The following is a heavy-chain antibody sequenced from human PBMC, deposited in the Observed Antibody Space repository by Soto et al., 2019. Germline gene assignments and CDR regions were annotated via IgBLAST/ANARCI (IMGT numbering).Heavy chain of an antibody. J-gene: IGHJ4*02. Sequence: SETLSLTCTVSGGSISSYYWSWIRQPPGKGLEWIGYIYYSGSTNYNPSLKSRVTISVDTSKNQFSLKLSSVTAADTAVYYCARLPGYWGQGTLVTVSS. CDR3: ARLPGY. CDR1: GGSISSYY. CDR2: IYYSGST. V-gene: IGHV4-59*01.